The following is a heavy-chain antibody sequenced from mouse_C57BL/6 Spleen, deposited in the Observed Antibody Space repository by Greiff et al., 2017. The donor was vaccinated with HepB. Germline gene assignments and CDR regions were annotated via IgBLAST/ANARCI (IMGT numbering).Heavy chain of an antibody. D-gene: IGHD2-3*01. CDR2: IYPGSGST. Sequence: VQLQQPGAELVKPGASVKMSCKASGYTFTSYWITWVKQRPGQGLEWIGDIYPGSGSTNYNEKFKSKATLTVDTSSSTAYMQLSSLTSEDSAVYYCARSVYDGDPLWYFDVWGTGTTVTVSS. CDR1: GYTFTSYW. CDR3: ARSVYDGDPLWYFDV. J-gene: IGHJ1*03. V-gene: IGHV1-55*01.